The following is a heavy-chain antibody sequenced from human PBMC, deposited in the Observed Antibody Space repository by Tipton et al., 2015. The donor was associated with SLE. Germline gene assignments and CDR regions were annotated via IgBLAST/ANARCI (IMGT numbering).Heavy chain of an antibody. D-gene: IGHD2-15*01. CDR3: ARGIVAAFFY. CDR1: GYSVSSGYY. Sequence: TLSLTCTVSGYSVSSGYYGGWIRQPPGKGLEWIGSIYHSGSTYYNPSLKSRVTISVDTSKNHCSLKLRSVTAADTAVYYCARGIVAAFFYWGQGTLVTVSS. CDR2: IYHSGST. J-gene: IGHJ4*02. V-gene: IGHV4-38-2*02.